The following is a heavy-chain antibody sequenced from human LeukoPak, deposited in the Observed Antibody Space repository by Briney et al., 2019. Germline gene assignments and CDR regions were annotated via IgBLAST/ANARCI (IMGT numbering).Heavy chain of an antibody. D-gene: IGHD3-9*01. CDR3: ARESRGYDILTGKYHRGYYSYYMDV. V-gene: IGHV3-21*01. J-gene: IGHJ6*03. CDR1: GFTFSYYW. CDR2: ISTSSSYI. Sequence: GSLRLSCAASGFTFSYYWMTWVRQAPGKGLEWVSFISTSSSYIYYADSVKGRFTISRDNAKNSLYLQMNSLRVEDTAVYYCARESRGYDILTGKYHRGYYSYYMDVWGKGTTVIVSS.